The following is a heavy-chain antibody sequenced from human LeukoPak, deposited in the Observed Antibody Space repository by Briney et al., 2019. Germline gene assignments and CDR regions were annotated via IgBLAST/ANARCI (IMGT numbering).Heavy chain of an antibody. J-gene: IGHJ4*02. CDR2: IYHSGST. CDR1: GGSISSGGYS. CDR3: ASWGYNYGVAADY. Sequence: PSETLSLTCAVSGGSISSGGYSWRWIRQPPGKGLEWIGFIYHSGSTYYNPSLRSRVTISVDRSKNQFSLKLSSVTAADTAVYYCASWGYNYGVAADYWGQGTLVTVSS. V-gene: IGHV4-30-2*01. D-gene: IGHD5-18*01.